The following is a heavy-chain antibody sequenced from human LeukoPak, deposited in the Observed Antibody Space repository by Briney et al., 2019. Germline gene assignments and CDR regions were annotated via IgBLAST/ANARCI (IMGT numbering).Heavy chain of an antibody. Sequence: SETLSLTCTVSGGSISSYYWGWIRQPPGKGLEWIGEINHSGSTNYNPSLKSRVTISVDTSKNQFSLKLSSVTAADTAVYYCARGPGGDYDFWSGPDWFDPWGQGTLVTVSS. CDR2: INHSGST. J-gene: IGHJ5*02. D-gene: IGHD3-3*01. V-gene: IGHV4-34*01. CDR1: GGSISSYY. CDR3: ARGPGGDYDFWSGPDWFDP.